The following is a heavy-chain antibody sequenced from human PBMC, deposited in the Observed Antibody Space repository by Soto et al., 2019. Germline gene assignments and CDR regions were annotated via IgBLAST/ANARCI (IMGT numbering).Heavy chain of an antibody. CDR3: ARGLVATMEYGMDV. J-gene: IGHJ6*02. V-gene: IGHV3-53*04. CDR1: GFTVSSNY. D-gene: IGHD5-12*01. CDR2: IYSGGST. Sequence: EVQLVESGGGLVQPGGSLRLSCAASGFTVSSNYMSWVRQAPGKGLEWVSVIYSGGSTYYADSVKGRFTISRHNSKNTLYLQMNSLRAEDTAVHCCARGLVATMEYGMDVWGQGTTVTVSS.